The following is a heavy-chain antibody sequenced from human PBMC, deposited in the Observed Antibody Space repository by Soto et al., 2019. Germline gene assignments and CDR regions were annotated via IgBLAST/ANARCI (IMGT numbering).Heavy chain of an antibody. CDR2: IWYDGSNK. Sequence: PGGSLRLSCAASGFTFSSYGMHWVRQAPGKGLEWVAVIWYDGSNKYYADSVKGRFTISRDNSKNTLYLQMNSLRAEDTAVYYCARDPSLQWLAYYFDYWGQGTLVTVSS. D-gene: IGHD6-19*01. J-gene: IGHJ4*02. CDR3: ARDPSLQWLAYYFDY. CDR1: GFTFSSYG. V-gene: IGHV3-33*01.